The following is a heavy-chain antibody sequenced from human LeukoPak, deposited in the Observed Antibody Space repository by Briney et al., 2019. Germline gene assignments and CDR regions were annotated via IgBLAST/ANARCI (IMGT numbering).Heavy chain of an antibody. V-gene: IGHV4-59*01. CDR2: IYYSGST. D-gene: IGHD2-2*01. CDR3: ARVLGYCSSTSCYPYNWFDP. Sequence: PSETLSLTRTVSGGSISSYYWSWIRQPPGKGLEWIGYIYYSGSTNYNPSLKSRVTISVDTSKNQFSLKLSSVTAADTAVYYCARVLGYCSSTSCYPYNWFDPWGQGTLVTVSS. CDR1: GGSISSYY. J-gene: IGHJ5*02.